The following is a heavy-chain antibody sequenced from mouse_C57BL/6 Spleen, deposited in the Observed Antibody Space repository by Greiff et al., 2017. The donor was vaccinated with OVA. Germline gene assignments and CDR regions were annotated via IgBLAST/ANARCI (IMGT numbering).Heavy chain of an antibody. Sequence: EVMLVESGGGLVKPGGSLKLSCAASGFTFSSYAMSWVRQTPEKRLEWVATISDGGSYTYYPDNVKGRFTISRDNAKNNLYLQMSHLKSEDTAMYYCAGYYGNSWFAYWGQGTLVTVSA. D-gene: IGHD2-1*01. CDR2: ISDGGSYT. CDR1: GFTFSSYA. V-gene: IGHV5-4*03. J-gene: IGHJ3*01. CDR3: AGYYGNSWFAY.